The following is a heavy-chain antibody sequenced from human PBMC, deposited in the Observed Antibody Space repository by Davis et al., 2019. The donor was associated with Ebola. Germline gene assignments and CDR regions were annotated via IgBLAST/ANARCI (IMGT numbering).Heavy chain of an antibody. J-gene: IGHJ6*02. CDR3: ARGRGSYYGGTGYYYGMDV. CDR2: INHSGST. D-gene: IGHD1-26*01. Sequence: PSETLSLTCAVYGGSFSGYYWSWIRQPPGKGLEWIGEINHSGSTNYNPSLKSRVTISVDTSKNQFSLKLSSVTAADTAVYYCARGRGSYYGGTGYYYGMDVWGQGTTVTVSS. CDR1: GGSFSGYY. V-gene: IGHV4-34*01.